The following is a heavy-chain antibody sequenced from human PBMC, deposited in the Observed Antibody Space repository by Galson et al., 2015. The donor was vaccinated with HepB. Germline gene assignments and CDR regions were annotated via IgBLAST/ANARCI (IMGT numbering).Heavy chain of an antibody. CDR1: GFTFNNAW. J-gene: IGHJ5*02. CDR2: IKSKTDGATT. V-gene: IGHV3-15*01. D-gene: IGHD2-2*01. CDR3: TTDVYFSSYWSWLDP. Sequence: SLRLSCAASGFTFNNAWMNWVRQAPGKGLEWVGRIKSKTDGATTENAAPVKGRFTISRDDSRNTLYLQMNSLRTDDTAVYYCTTDVYFSSYWSWLDPWGQGTLVTVSS.